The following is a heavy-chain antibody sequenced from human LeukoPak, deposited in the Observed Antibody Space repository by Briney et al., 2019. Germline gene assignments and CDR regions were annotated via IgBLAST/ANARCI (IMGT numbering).Heavy chain of an antibody. Sequence: GGSLRLSCAASGFTFSGYSMNWVRQAPGKGLEWVSSISSSSSYIYYADSVEGRFTISRDNAKNSLYLQMNSLRAEDTAVYYCASGLYCSSTSCRVQHWGQGTLVTVSS. D-gene: IGHD2-2*01. J-gene: IGHJ1*01. V-gene: IGHV3-21*01. CDR1: GFTFSGYS. CDR2: ISSSSSYI. CDR3: ASGLYCSSTSCRVQH.